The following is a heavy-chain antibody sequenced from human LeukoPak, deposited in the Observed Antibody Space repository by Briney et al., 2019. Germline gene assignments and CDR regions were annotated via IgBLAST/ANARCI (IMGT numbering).Heavy chain of an antibody. CDR2: ISYDGSNK. Sequence: GGSLRLSCAASGFTFSSYAMHWVRQAPGKGLEWVAVISYDGSNKYYADSVKGRFTISRDNSKNTLYLQTNSPRAEDTAVYYCARDLKVPAAMGTYYHGMDVWGQGTTVTVSS. CDR3: ARDLKVPAAMGTYYHGMDV. J-gene: IGHJ6*02. CDR1: GFTFSSYA. D-gene: IGHD2-2*01. V-gene: IGHV3-30-3*01.